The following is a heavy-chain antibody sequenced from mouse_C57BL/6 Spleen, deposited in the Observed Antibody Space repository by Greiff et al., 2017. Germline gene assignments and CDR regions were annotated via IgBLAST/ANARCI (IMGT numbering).Heavy chain of an antibody. CDR1: GFSFNTYA. CDR3: VRQDYYGSGEFAY. CDR2: IRSKSNNYAT. D-gene: IGHD1-1*01. V-gene: IGHV10-1*01. Sequence: EVKLVESGGGLVQPKGSLKLSCAASGFSFNTYAMNWVRQAPGKGLEWVARIRSKSNNYATYYADSVKDRFTISRDDSESMLYLQMNNLKTEDTAMYYCVRQDYYGSGEFAYWGQGTLVTVSA. J-gene: IGHJ3*01.